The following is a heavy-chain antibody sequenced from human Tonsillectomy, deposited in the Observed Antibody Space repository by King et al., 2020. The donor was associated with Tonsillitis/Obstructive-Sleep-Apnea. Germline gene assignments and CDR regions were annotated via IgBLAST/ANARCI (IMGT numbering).Heavy chain of an antibody. Sequence: QLVQSGAEVKKPGASVKVSCKASGYTFTSYYIHWVRQAPGQGLEWMGIINPSGGSTGCAQQFQGRLTMTRDTSTSTVYMELSSLRSEDTAVYYCARDRGDNLNDDVHWFDPWAQGTLVTVSS. D-gene: IGHD1-20*01. J-gene: IGHJ5*02. CDR3: ARDRGDNLNDDVHWFDP. CDR1: GYTFTSYY. CDR2: INPSGGST. V-gene: IGHV1-46*01.